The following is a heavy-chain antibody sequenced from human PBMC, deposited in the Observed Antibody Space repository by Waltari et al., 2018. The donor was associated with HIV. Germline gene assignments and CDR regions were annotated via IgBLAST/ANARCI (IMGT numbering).Heavy chain of an antibody. J-gene: IGHJ3*01. CDR3: ARCSPTRQFYDDFSGYLDAFDV. CDR1: GGSFSAYY. D-gene: IGHD3-22*01. V-gene: IGHV4-34*01. CDR2: INQSGNI. Sequence: QVQLQQWGTGLLKPSETLSLTCAVSGGSFSAYYWSWIRQTPGKGLEWIGEINQSGNIPHSPSLKSRLTISVAPSKNQFFLKMPSMTAADTAVYYCARCSPTRQFYDDFSGYLDAFDVWGHGTMVTVSS.